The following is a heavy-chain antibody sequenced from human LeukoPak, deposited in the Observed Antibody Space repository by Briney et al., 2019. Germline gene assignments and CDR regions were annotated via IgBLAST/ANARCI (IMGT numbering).Heavy chain of an antibody. Sequence: GGSLRLSCAASGFTFSDYSMNWVRQAPGKGLEWVSFISSSSIYKYYADSVKGRFTISRDNAENSLYLQMSSLRAEDTAVYYCARRYYGSATYRLPYDYWGQGTLVTVSS. V-gene: IGHV3-21*01. CDR2: ISSSSIYK. D-gene: IGHD3-22*01. CDR1: GFTFSDYS. J-gene: IGHJ4*02. CDR3: ARRYYGSATYRLPYDY.